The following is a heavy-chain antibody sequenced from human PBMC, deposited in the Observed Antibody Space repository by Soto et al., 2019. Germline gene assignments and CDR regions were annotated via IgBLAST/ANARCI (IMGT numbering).Heavy chain of an antibody. CDR2: ISYDGSNK. Sequence: GGSLRLSCAASGFTFSSYAMHWVRQAPGKGLEWVAVISYDGSNKYYADSVKGRFTISRDNSKNTLYLQMNSLRAEDTAVYYCARAMGGYNWGGGYYYYGMDVWGQGTTVTVSS. CDR1: GFTFSSYA. J-gene: IGHJ6*02. V-gene: IGHV3-30-3*01. D-gene: IGHD5-12*01. CDR3: ARAMGGYNWGGGYYYYGMDV.